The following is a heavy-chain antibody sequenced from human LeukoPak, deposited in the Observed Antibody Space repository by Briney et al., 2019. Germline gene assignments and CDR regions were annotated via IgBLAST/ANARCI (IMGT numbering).Heavy chain of an antibody. V-gene: IGHV4-4*09. CDR3: ATSIWGYAFFDY. J-gene: IGHJ4*02. D-gene: IGHD3-16*01. CDR1: GDSVSSDY. CDR2: IYSTGST. Sequence: SETLSLTCTVSGDSVSSDYWTWIRQPPGKGLEWIGYIYSTGSTNYNPSLKSRVTMSVDTSKNQFSLRLSSVTAADTAVYYCATSIWGYAFFDYWGQGTLVTVCS.